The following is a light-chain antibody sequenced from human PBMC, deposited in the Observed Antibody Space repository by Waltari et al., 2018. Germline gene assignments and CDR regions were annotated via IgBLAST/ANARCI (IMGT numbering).Light chain of an antibody. CDR1: SSDVGSSNL. CDR2: EVS. V-gene: IGLV2-23*02. Sequence: QSALTQPASVSGSPGQSITISCTGSSSDVGSSNLVSWYLQHPGKAPKLIIYEVSKPPSGVSNRFSGSKSGNTASLTISGLQAEDEADYYCYSYAGGSVFGTGTKVTVL. J-gene: IGLJ1*01. CDR3: YSYAGGSV.